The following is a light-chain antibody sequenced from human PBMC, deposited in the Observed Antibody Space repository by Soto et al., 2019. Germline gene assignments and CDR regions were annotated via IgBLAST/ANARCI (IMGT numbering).Light chain of an antibody. Sequence: EIVLTQSPGTLSLSPGERATLSCRASQSVSSSYLAWYQQKPGLAPRLLIFGASSRATGIADRFSGSGSGTDFTLTISRLEPEDFAVYYCQQYGSSPYTFGQGTKPEIK. CDR2: GAS. V-gene: IGKV3-20*01. J-gene: IGKJ2*01. CDR3: QQYGSSPYT. CDR1: QSVSSSY.